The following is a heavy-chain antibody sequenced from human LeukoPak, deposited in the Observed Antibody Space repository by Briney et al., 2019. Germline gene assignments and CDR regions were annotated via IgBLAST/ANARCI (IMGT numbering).Heavy chain of an antibody. CDR3: AKDGYYDTTAYPDY. CDR1: GFTFSSYE. Sequence: GGSLRLSCAASGFTFSSYEMNWVRQAPGKGLEWVSYISSSGSTIYYADSVKGRFTISRDNNKKSLYLQMNSLRAEDTALYYCAKDGYYDTTAYPDYWGQGTLVTVSS. J-gene: IGHJ4*02. D-gene: IGHD3-22*01. CDR2: ISSSGSTI. V-gene: IGHV3-48*03.